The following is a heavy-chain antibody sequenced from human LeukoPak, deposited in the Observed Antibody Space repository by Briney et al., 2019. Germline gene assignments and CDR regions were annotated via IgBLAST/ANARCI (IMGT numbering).Heavy chain of an antibody. V-gene: IGHV3-9*03. J-gene: IGHJ4*02. D-gene: IGHD6-19*01. CDR1: GLTFDDYA. CDR3: AKGSSGWYYYFDY. CDR2: ISWNSGSI. Sequence: PGWSLRLSCEATGLTFDDYAMHWVRQAPGKGLEWVYGISWNSGSIGYADSVKGRFTISRDNAKNSLYLQMNSLRAEDMALYYCAKGSSGWYYYFDYWGQGTLVTVSS.